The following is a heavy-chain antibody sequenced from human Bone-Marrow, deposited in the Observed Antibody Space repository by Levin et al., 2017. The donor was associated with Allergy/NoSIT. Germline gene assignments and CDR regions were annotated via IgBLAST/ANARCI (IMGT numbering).Heavy chain of an antibody. CDR1: GFPLSTSGVG. CDR2: IYWDDDK. Sequence: ESGPTLVKPTQTLTLTCTFSGFPLSTSGVGVGWIRQPPGKALEWLALIYWDDDKHYSPSLESRLTITKDTSKNQVVLTMTNMDPVNAATYYCAHRGRTTVTLDYWGQGTLVTVSS. J-gene: IGHJ4*02. V-gene: IGHV2-5*02. D-gene: IGHD4-17*01. CDR3: AHRGRTTVTLDY.